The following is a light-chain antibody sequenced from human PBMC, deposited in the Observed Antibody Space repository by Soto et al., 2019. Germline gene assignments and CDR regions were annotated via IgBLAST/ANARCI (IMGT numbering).Light chain of an antibody. CDR2: GAS. V-gene: IGKV3-15*01. CDR1: QSISSN. J-gene: IGKJ4*01. Sequence: EMVMTQSPATLSLSPGESATLSCRASQSISSNLAWYQQRPGQAPRLLIYGASTRAPDIAARFSGSGSGTEFTLTTSSLQSADFAVYYCQHYNNWPPLTFGGGTKVDIK. CDR3: QHYNNWPPLT.